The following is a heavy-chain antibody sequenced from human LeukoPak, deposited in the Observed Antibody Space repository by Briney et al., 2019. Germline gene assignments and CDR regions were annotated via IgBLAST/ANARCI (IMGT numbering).Heavy chain of an antibody. CDR2: ISSSSSYI. V-gene: IGHV3-21*01. D-gene: IGHD4-17*01. CDR1: GFTFSSYS. Sequence: GGSLRLSCAASGFTFSSYSMNWVRQAPGKGLEWVSSISSSSSYIYYEDSVKGRFTISRDNAKNSLYLQMKSLRAEDTAVYYCATNPYGDYPLNYWGQGTLVTVSS. CDR3: ATNPYGDYPLNY. J-gene: IGHJ4*02.